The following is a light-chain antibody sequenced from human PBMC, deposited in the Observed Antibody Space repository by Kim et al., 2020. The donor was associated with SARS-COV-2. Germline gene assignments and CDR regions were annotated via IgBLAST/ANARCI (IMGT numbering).Light chain of an antibody. V-gene: IGKV3-20*01. CDR2: DAS. J-gene: IGKJ4*01. CDR3: QQYDRSPLT. Sequence: PRERASLSSRASQTVTSDYLAWNQPKPGQAPRLLIYDASNRATGIPDRFTGSGSGTDFTLAISRLEPEDSAMYYCQQYDRSPLTFGGGTKVDIK. CDR1: QTVTSDY.